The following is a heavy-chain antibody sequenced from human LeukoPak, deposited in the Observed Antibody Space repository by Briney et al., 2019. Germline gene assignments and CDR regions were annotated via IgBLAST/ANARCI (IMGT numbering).Heavy chain of an antibody. CDR3: ARLLGERTATLDY. CDR1: GGSVSSASYY. D-gene: IGHD1-1*01. V-gene: IGHV4-61*01. J-gene: IGHJ4*02. Sequence: TSETLSLTCTISGGSVSSASYYRSWIRQPPGKGLEWIGYISYSGSTNYNPSLKSRVTISVDTSKNQFSLNLGSVTAADTAIYYCARLLGERTATLDYWGQGTLVTVSS. CDR2: ISYSGST.